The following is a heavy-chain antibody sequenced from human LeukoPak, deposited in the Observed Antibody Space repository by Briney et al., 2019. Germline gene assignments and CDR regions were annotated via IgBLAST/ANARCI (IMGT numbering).Heavy chain of an antibody. V-gene: IGHV3-23*01. Sequence: GGSLRLSCAASGFTFSTYAMSWVRQAPGKGLEWVSAISATGGSTYYADSVKGRFTISRDNSKNTLYLQMNSLRAEDTAVYYCASLATRWSPYYYYGMDVWGQGTTVTVSS. CDR1: GFTFSTYA. CDR2: ISATGGST. J-gene: IGHJ6*02. D-gene: IGHD3-16*01. CDR3: ASLATRWSPYYYYGMDV.